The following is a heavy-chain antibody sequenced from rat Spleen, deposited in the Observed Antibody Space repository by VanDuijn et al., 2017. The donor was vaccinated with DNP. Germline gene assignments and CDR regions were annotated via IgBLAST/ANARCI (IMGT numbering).Heavy chain of an antibody. Sequence: EVQLVESGGGLVQPGRSLKLSCAASGFTFSAYYMAWVRQAPTQGLEWLASISNDGGTTFYRNSVKGRFTISRDNAKTSLFLQMDSLRSEDTATYYCTTDVYGPDYWGQGVMVTVSS. D-gene: IGHD1-11*01. V-gene: IGHV5-20*01. J-gene: IGHJ2*01. CDR1: GFTFSAYY. CDR3: TTDVYGPDY. CDR2: ISNDGGTT.